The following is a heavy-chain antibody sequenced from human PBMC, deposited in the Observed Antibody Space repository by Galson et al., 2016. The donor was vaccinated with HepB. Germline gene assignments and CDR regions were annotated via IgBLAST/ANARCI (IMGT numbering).Heavy chain of an antibody. Sequence: LRLSCAASGFTFRNYGMTWVRHAPGKGLEVVSSISRSGDSTDYADSVKGRFTISRDNSENTLSLQMNSLTADDTAIYYCVQGSTAPAVWGKGTTVTVSS. V-gene: IGHV3-23*01. CDR2: ISRSGDST. CDR3: VQGSTAPAV. J-gene: IGHJ6*04. CDR1: GFTFRNYG. D-gene: IGHD2-2*01.